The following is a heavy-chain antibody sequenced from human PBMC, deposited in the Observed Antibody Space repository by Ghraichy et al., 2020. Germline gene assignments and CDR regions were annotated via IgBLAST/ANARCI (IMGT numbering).Heavy chain of an antibody. CDR2: IYYSGST. CDR1: GGSISSYY. D-gene: IGHD2-15*01. V-gene: IGHV4-59*01. Sequence: SETLSLTCTVSGGSISSYYWSWIRQPPGKGLEWIGYIYYSGSTNYNPSLKSRVTISVDTSKNQFSLKLSSVTAADTAVYYCARDRPLSQDIRYYYYMDVWGKGTTVTVSS. J-gene: IGHJ6*03. CDR3: ARDRPLSQDIRYYYYMDV.